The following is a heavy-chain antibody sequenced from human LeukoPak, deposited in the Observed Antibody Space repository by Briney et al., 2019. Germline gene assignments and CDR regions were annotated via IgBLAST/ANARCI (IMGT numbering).Heavy chain of an antibody. CDR3: ARKPSPDTFSQGSYMDV. V-gene: IGHV3-21*04. J-gene: IGHJ6*03. Sequence: GGSLRLSCAASGFTFSSYRMHWVRQAPGQGLEWVSTTSRDGTYTYYADSVKGRFTISRDNAKNSLFLQMSGLTAEDTAVYYCARKPSPDTFSQGSYMDVWGKGTTVTVSS. CDR1: GFTFSSYR. CDR2: TSRDGTYT.